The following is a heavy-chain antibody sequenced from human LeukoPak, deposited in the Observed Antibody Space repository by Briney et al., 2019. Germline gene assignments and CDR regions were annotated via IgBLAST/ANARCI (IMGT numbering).Heavy chain of an antibody. D-gene: IGHD5-18*01. CDR2: ISAYNGNT. CDR3: ARDSEGYSYGNGFDY. J-gene: IGHJ4*02. V-gene: IGHV1-18*01. Sequence: ASVKVSCKASGYTFTSYGISWVRQAPGQGLEWMGWISAYNGNTNYAQKLQGRVTMTTDTSTSTAYMELRSLRSDDTAEHYCARDSEGYSYGNGFDYWGQGTLVTVSS. CDR1: GYTFTSYG.